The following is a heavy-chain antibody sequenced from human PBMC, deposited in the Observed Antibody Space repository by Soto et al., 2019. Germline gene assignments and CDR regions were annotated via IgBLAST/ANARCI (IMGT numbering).Heavy chain of an antibody. CDR2: MSHSGGT. J-gene: IGHJ3*02. CDR3: ARVARGTATTVVDAFDI. V-gene: IGHV4-34*01. Sequence: QVQLQQWGAGLLKPSETLSLTCAVYGGFVSSGSYYWSWIRQPPGKGLEWIGEMSHSGGTPFNPSLKSRVTISVDTSKNQCSLKMSSLTAADTALYYCARVARGTATTVVDAFDIWGPGTMVTVSS. CDR1: GGFVSSGSYY. D-gene: IGHD1-1*01.